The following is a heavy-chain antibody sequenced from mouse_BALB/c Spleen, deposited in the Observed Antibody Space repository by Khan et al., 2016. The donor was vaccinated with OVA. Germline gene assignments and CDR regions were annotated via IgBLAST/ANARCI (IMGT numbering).Heavy chain of an antibody. CDR2: IDPPNDDS. Sequence: VRLQQSGAELVKPGASVKLSCSASGFNIKDTYIHWVKQRPEQGLEWIGRIDPPNDDSKYGPKFQDKATLTADTSSNTVYLQLSSLTSEDTAVYYCATLYGNPLAYWGQGTLVSVSA. V-gene: IGHV14-3*02. CDR1: GFNIKDTY. D-gene: IGHD2-1*01. CDR3: ATLYGNPLAY. J-gene: IGHJ3*01.